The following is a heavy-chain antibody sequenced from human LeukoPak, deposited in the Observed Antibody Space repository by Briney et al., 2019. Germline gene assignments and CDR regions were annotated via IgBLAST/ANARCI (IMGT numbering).Heavy chain of an antibody. CDR1: GGTFSSYA. CDR2: IIPILGIA. Sequence: SVKVSCKASGGTFSSYAISWVRQAPGQGLEWMGRIIPILGIANYAQKLQGRVTITADKSTSTAYMELSSLRSEDTAVYYCARLTYSNGYLWGQGTLVTVSS. CDR3: ARLTYSNGYL. J-gene: IGHJ4*02. D-gene: IGHD3-22*01. V-gene: IGHV1-69*04.